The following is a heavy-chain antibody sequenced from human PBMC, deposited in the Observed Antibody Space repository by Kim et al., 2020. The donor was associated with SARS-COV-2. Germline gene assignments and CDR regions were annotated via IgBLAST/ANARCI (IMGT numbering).Heavy chain of an antibody. CDR1: GGSFSGYY. Sequence: SETLSLTCAVYGGSFSGYYWSWIRQPPGKGLEWIGEINHSGSTNYNPSLKSRVTISVDTSKNQFSLKLSSVTAADTAVYYCARRRRYYDSSGYYYYGMDVWGQGTTVTVSS. D-gene: IGHD3-22*01. J-gene: IGHJ6*02. CDR3: ARRRRYYDSSGYYYYGMDV. V-gene: IGHV4-34*01. CDR2: INHSGST.